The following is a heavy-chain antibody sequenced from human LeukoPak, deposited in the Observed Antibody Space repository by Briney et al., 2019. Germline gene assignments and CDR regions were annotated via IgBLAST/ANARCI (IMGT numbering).Heavy chain of an antibody. CDR2: INHSGST. D-gene: IGHD3-10*01. J-gene: IGHJ5*02. Sequence: SETLSLTCAVYGGFFSGYYWSWIRQPPREGLEWIGEINHSGSTNYNPSLKSRVTISVDTSKNQFSLKLSSVTAADTAVYYCARHVLVRRFDPWGQGTLVTVSS. V-gene: IGHV4-34*01. CDR3: ARHVLVRRFDP. CDR1: GGFFSGYY.